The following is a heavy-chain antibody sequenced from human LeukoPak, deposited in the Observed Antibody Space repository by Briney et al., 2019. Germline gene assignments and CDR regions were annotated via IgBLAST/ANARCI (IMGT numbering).Heavy chain of an antibody. V-gene: IGHV3-23*01. J-gene: IGHJ4*02. CDR2: ISGSGGST. CDR1: GFTFSSYA. D-gene: IGHD4-17*01. Sequence: PGGSLRLSCAASGFTFSSYAMSWVRQAPGKGLEWVSAISGSGGSTYYADSVKGRFTISRDNSKNTLYLQMNSLRAEDTAVYYCGKGFGNDYGDYGTFDYWGQGTLVTVSS. CDR3: GKGFGNDYGDYGTFDY.